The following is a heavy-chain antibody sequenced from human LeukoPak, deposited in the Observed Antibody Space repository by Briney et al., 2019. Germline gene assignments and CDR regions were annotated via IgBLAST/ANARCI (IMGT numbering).Heavy chain of an antibody. D-gene: IGHD3-10*01. CDR3: ARDKFGGMDV. CDR2: INGDGSKI. CDR1: GFSLTGYW. J-gene: IGHJ6*04. V-gene: IGHV3-74*01. Sequence: GGSLRLSCAAFGFSLTGYWIHWVRQVPGKGLVWLSCINGDGSKIDYADSVKGRFSVSRDNADNTVYVQMNSLRVEDTAVYYCARDKFGGMDVWGKGTTVTVSS.